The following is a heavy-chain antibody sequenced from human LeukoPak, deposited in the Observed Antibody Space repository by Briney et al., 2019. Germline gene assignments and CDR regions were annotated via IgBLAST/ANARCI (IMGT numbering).Heavy chain of an antibody. Sequence: GGSLRLSCAASGFTVSSNYMSWVRQAPGKGLEWVSAISGSGGSTYYADSVKGRFTISRDNSKNTLYLQMSSLRAEDSAVYYCARDSPDYWGQGALVTVSS. V-gene: IGHV3-23*01. CDR1: GFTVSSNY. J-gene: IGHJ4*02. CDR3: ARDSPDY. CDR2: ISGSGGST.